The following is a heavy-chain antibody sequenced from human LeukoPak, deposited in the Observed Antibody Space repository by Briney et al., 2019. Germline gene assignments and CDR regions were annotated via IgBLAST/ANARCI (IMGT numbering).Heavy chain of an antibody. V-gene: IGHV3-30*02. Sequence: PGGSLRLSCAASGFTFSSYGMHWVRQAPGKGLEWVAFIRYDGSNKYYADPVKGRFTISRDNSKNTLYLQMNSLRAEDTAVYYCAKAPPGIAVAGLDYWGQGTLVTVSS. CDR1: GFTFSSYG. J-gene: IGHJ4*02. CDR3: AKAPPGIAVAGLDY. CDR2: IRYDGSNK. D-gene: IGHD6-19*01.